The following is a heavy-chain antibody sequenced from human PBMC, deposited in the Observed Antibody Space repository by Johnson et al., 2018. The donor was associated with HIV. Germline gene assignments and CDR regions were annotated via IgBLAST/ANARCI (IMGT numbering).Heavy chain of an antibody. D-gene: IGHD3-10*01. CDR2: ISYDGSNK. J-gene: IGHJ3*02. V-gene: IGHV3-30-3*01. Sequence: QEQLVESGGGLVQPGGSLRLSCAASGFTFSDYYMSWIRQAPGKGLEWVAVISYDGSNKYYADSVKGRFSISRDNAKSSVYLQMNSLRAEDTAVYYCARRGLANAFDIWGQGTMVTVSS. CDR3: ARRGLANAFDI. CDR1: GFTFSDYY.